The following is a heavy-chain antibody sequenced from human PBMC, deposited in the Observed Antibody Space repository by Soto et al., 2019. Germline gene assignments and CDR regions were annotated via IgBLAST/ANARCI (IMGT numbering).Heavy chain of an antibody. CDR3: ASSYDYVWGSLYYYYGKDV. CDR1: GGSISSSSYY. V-gene: IGHV4-39*01. D-gene: IGHD3-16*01. Sequence: SETLSLTCTVSGGSISSSSYYWGWIRQPPGKGLEWIGSIYYSGSTYYNPSLKSRVTISVDTSKNQFSLKLSSVTAADTAVYYCASSYDYVWGSLYYYYGKDVWGQGTTVTVSS. J-gene: IGHJ6*02. CDR2: IYYSGST.